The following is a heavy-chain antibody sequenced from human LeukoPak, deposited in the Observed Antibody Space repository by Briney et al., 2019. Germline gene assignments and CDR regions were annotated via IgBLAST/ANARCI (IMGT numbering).Heavy chain of an antibody. CDR3: ASEIPHYYGSGSYYL. CDR1: GGSISSYY. D-gene: IGHD3-10*01. V-gene: IGHV4-4*07. Sequence: SETLSLTCTVSGGSISSYYWSWIRQPPGKGLEWIGRIYTSGSTNYNPSLKSRVAMSVDTSKNQFSLKLSSVTAADTAVYYCASEIPHYYGSGSYYLWGQGTLVTVSS. J-gene: IGHJ4*02. CDR2: IYTSGST.